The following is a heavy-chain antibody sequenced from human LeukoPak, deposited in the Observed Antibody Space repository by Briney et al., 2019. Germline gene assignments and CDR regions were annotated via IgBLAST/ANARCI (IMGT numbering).Heavy chain of an antibody. CDR1: GFTFSNYG. V-gene: IGHV3-30*18. D-gene: IGHD2-2*01. CDR2: ISYEGNKK. J-gene: IGHJ4*02. Sequence: PGRSLRLSCVASGFTFSNYGIHWVRQAPGRGLEWVAVISYEGNKKYYADSVKGRFTISRDNSKNTLYLQMNTLRAEDTAVYYCAKPPDWYCSSPSCHFAAPFDYWGQGTLVTVSS. CDR3: AKPPDWYCSSPSCHFAAPFDY.